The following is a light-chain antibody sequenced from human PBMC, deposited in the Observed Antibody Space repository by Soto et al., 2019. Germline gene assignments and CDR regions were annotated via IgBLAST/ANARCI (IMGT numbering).Light chain of an antibody. CDR3: HQYGSSLWT. Sequence: EIVLTQSPGTLSLSPGERATLSCRASQSVSSSYLAWYQQKPGQAPRLLIFGAASRAAGIPDRFSGSGSGTDFPLTISRLEPEDFAVYYCHQYGSSLWTFGQGTKVEL. CDR1: QSVSSSY. V-gene: IGKV3-20*01. J-gene: IGKJ1*01. CDR2: GAA.